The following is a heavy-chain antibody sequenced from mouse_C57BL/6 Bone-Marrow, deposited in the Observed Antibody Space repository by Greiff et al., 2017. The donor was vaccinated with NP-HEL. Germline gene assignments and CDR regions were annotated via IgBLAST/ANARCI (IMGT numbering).Heavy chain of an antibody. J-gene: IGHJ3*01. CDR2: IDPEDGDT. CDR3: TTPTVVAPGFAY. CDR1: GYTFTSYW. V-gene: IGHV14-1*01. D-gene: IGHD1-1*01. Sequence: VQLQQPGTELVKPGASVKLSCKASGYTFTSYWMHWVKQRPGQGLEWIGRIDPEDGDTEYAPKFQGKATMTADTSSNTAYLQLSSLTSEDTAVYYCTTPTVVAPGFAYWGQGTLVTVSA.